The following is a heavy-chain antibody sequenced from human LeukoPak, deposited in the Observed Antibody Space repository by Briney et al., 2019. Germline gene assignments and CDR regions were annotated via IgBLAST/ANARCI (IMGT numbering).Heavy chain of an antibody. CDR3: AREPNYDILPGLYYYYGMDV. V-gene: IGHV3-7*01. J-gene: IGHJ6*02. Sequence: VGSLRLSCAASGVTFSSYWMSWVRQAPGNGREGVANIKQDGSEKYYVDSVKGRFTISRDNAKNSLYLQMNSLRAEDTAVYYCAREPNYDILPGLYYYYGMDVWGQGTTGTVSS. CDR2: IKQDGSEK. D-gene: IGHD3-9*01. CDR1: GVTFSSYW.